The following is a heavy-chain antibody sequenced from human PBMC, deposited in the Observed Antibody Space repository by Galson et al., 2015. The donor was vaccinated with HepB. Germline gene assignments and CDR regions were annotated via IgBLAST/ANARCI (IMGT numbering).Heavy chain of an antibody. J-gene: IGHJ6*02. Sequence: SLRLSCAASGFTFSGSAMHWVRQASGKGLEWVGRIRSKANSYATSYGASVKGRFTISRDDSKNTAYLQMNSLKTEDTAVYYCTRPLILGDNYGMDVWGQGTTVTVSS. CDR3: TRPLILGDNYGMDV. D-gene: IGHD2-21*01. CDR1: GFTFSGSA. V-gene: IGHV3-73*01. CDR2: IRSKANSYAT.